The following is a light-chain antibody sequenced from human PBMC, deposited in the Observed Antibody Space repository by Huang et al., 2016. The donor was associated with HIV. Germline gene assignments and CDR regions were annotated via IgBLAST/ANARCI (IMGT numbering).Light chain of an antibody. CDR2: AAS. J-gene: IGKJ5*01. CDR1: QSVNSD. V-gene: IGKV3-15*01. Sequence: EIVMTQSPATPSVSPGERATLSCRASQSVNSDLAWYQQKPGQAPRLLIDAASTRATGRPARFSGTGSGTDFTLTISSLQSEDFAVYYCQQYNDWAPITFGQGTRLEIK. CDR3: QQYNDWAPIT.